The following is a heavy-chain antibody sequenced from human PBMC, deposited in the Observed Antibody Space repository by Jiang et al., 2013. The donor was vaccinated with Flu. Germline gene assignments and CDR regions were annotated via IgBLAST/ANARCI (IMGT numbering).Heavy chain of an antibody. J-gene: IGHJ4*02. V-gene: IGHV3-23*01. CDR1: GFTFSSYA. D-gene: IGHD6-13*01. Sequence: QLLESGGGLVQPGGSLRLSCAASGFTFSSYAMSWVRQAPGKGLEWVSAISGSGGSTYYADSVKGRFTISRDNSKNTLYLQMNSLRAEDTAVYYCAKDSTRIAALVKVVDYWGPGNPGHRLL. CDR3: AKDSTRIAALVKVVDY. CDR2: ISGSGGST.